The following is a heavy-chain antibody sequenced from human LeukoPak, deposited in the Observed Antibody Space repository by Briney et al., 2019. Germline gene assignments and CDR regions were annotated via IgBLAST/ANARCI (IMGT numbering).Heavy chain of an antibody. CDR1: GYTFTSYA. CDR2: ISAYNGNT. Sequence: RWASVKVSCKASGYTFTSYAISWVRQAPGQGLEWMGCISAYNGNTNYAQKFQGRVTMTKDTSTSTAYMELRSLRSDDTAVYYCARDYNFREKYNWFDPWGQGTLVTVSS. J-gene: IGHJ5*02. CDR3: ARDYNFREKYNWFDP. D-gene: IGHD1-20*01. V-gene: IGHV1-18*01.